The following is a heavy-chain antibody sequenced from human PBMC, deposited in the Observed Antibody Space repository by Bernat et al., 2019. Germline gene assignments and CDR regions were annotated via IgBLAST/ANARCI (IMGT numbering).Heavy chain of an antibody. J-gene: IGHJ6*03. Sequence: EVQLVESGGGLVKPGGSLRLSCAASGFTFSSYSMNWVRQAPGKGLEWVSSISSSSSYIYYADSVKGRLTISRDNAKNSLYLQMNSLRAEDTAVYYCAREGSNIAAAGIPYYMDVWGKGTTVTVSS. CDR3: AREGSNIAAAGIPYYMDV. V-gene: IGHV3-21*01. D-gene: IGHD6-13*01. CDR2: ISSSSSYI. CDR1: GFTFSSYS.